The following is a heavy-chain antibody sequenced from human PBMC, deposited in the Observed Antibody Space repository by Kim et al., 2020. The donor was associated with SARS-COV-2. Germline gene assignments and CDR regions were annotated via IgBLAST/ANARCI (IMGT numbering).Heavy chain of an antibody. Sequence: GGSLRLSCAASGFTFDDYAMHWVRQAPGKGLEWVSGISWNSGSIGYADSVKGRFTISRDNAKNSLYLQMNSLRAEDTALYYCAKDSLSGSYPEFDYWGQGTLVTVSS. CDR1: GFTFDDYA. J-gene: IGHJ4*02. CDR3: AKDSLSGSYPEFDY. D-gene: IGHD1-26*01. V-gene: IGHV3-9*01. CDR2: ISWNSGSI.